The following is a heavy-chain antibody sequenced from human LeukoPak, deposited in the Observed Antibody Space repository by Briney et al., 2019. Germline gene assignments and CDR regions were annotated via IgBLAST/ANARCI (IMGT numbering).Heavy chain of an antibody. J-gene: IGHJ4*02. Sequence: AGGSLRLSCAASGFTFTNYEMNWVRQAPGKGLEWVSSISSSSSYIYYADSVKGRFTISRDNAKNSLYLQMNSLRAEDTAVCYCARVTPHGYTDFDYWGQGTLVTVSS. CDR3: ARVTPHGYTDFDY. CDR1: GFTFTNYE. V-gene: IGHV3-21*01. D-gene: IGHD5-24*01. CDR2: ISSSSSYI.